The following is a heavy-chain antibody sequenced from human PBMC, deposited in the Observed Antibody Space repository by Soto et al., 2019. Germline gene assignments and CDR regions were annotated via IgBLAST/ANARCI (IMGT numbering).Heavy chain of an antibody. CDR2: IYHRGST. CDR3: ASSSGYYYDYYYYGMDV. V-gene: IGHV4-4*02. CDR1: GGSISSSNW. D-gene: IGHD3-22*01. J-gene: IGHJ6*02. Sequence: QVQLQESGPGLVKPSGTLSLTCAVSGGSISSSNWWSWVRQPPGKGLEWIGEIYHRGSTNYNPSLKSRVTISVDKSKNQFSLKLSSVTAADTAVYYCASSSGYYYDYYYYGMDVWGQWTTVTVSS.